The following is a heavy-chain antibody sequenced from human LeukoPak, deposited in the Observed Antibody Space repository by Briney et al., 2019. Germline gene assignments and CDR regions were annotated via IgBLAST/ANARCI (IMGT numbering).Heavy chain of an antibody. CDR2: INTDGSST. CDR1: GFTFSSYW. J-gene: IGHJ4*02. V-gene: IGHV3-74*01. D-gene: IGHD2-2*01. CDR3: ARGDRYQLRDY. Sequence: GGSLRLSCAASGFTFSSYWMHWVRQAPGKGLVWVSRINTDGSSTSYADSVKGRFTISRDNAKNTLYLQMNSLRAEDTAVYYCARGDRYQLRDYWGQGTLVTVSS.